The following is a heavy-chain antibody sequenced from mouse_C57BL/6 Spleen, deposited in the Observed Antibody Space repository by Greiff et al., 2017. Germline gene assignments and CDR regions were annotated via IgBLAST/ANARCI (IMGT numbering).Heavy chain of an antibody. CDR1: GFTFSSYA. V-gene: IGHV5-4*01. D-gene: IGHD2-12*01. Sequence: EVKVVESGGGLVKPGGSLKLSCAASGFTFSSYAMSWVRQTPEKRLEWVATISDGGSYTYYPDNVKGRFTISRDNAKNNLYLQMSHLKSEDTAMYYCAREGDSLDYWGQGTTLTVSS. CDR2: ISDGGSYT. CDR3: AREGDSLDY. J-gene: IGHJ2*01.